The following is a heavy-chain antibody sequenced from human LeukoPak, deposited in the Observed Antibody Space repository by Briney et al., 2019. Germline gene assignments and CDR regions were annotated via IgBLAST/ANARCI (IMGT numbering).Heavy chain of an antibody. Sequence: KPSETLSLTCAVYGGSFSGYYWSWIRQPPGKGLEWIGEINHSGSTNYNPSLKSRVTISVDTSKNQFSLKLSSVTAADTAVYYCARGGLLGELLRKNLFYYFDYWGQGNLVTVSS. V-gene: IGHV4-34*01. CDR3: ARGGLLGELLRKNLFYYFDY. J-gene: IGHJ4*02. CDR2: INHSGST. CDR1: GGSFSGYY. D-gene: IGHD1-26*01.